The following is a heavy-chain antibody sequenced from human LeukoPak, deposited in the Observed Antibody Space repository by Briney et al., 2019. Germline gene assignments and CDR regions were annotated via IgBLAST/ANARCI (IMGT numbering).Heavy chain of an antibody. CDR2: VYYSGSP. Sequence: PSETLSLTCTGSGGSISNYYWSWIRQPPGKGLECVGYVYYSGSPDYNPSLKSRVTISIDTSKNQFSLKLSSVTAADTAVYYCARDQYSGRFDYWGQGTLVTVSS. CDR3: ARDQYSGRFDY. CDR1: GGSISNYY. V-gene: IGHV4-59*01. D-gene: IGHD1-26*01. J-gene: IGHJ4*02.